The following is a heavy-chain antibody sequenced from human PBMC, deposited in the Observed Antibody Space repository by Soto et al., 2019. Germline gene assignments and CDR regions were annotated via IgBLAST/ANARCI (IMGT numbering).Heavy chain of an antibody. CDR1: GGSISSYY. V-gene: IGHV4-59*08. J-gene: IGHJ3*02. Sequence: PSETLSLTCTVSGGSISSYYWSWIRQPPGKGLEWIGYIYYSGSTNYNPSLKSRVTISVDTSKNQFSLKLSSVTAADTAVYYCARHGGRYERDLAYYDFWSGYYTGVGAFDIWGQGTMVTVSS. CDR2: IYYSGST. D-gene: IGHD3-3*01. CDR3: ARHGGRYERDLAYYDFWSGYYTGVGAFDI.